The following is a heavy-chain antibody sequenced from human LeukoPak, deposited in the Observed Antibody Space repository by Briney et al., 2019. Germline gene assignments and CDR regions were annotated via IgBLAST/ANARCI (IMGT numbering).Heavy chain of an antibody. CDR1: GFNVNNAW. V-gene: IGHV3-15*07. Sequence: GGSLRLSCAASGFNVNNAWMSWVRQAPGKGLEWVSRIRSKIDGGATDYAAPVKGRFTISRDDSKNTLYLQINSLKIEDTAMYYCYTSITDYWGQGTLVTVSS. CDR3: YTSITDY. J-gene: IGHJ4*02. D-gene: IGHD2-21*01. CDR2: IRSKIDGGAT.